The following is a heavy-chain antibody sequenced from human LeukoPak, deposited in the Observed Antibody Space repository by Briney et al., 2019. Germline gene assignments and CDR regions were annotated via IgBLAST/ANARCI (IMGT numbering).Heavy chain of an antibody. V-gene: IGHV4-34*01. CDR2: INHSGST. Sequence: SETLSLTCAVYGGSFSDYYWSWIRQPPGKGLEWIGEINHSGSTNYNPSLKSRVTISVDTSKNQFSLKLSSVTAADTAVYYCARDLLGAFDYWGQGTLVTVSS. D-gene: IGHD1-26*01. CDR3: ARDLLGAFDY. J-gene: IGHJ4*02. CDR1: GGSFSDYY.